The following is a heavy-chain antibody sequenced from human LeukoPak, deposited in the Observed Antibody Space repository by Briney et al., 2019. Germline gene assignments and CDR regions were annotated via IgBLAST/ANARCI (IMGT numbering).Heavy chain of an antibody. CDR1: GFTFSDYY. CDR2: ISSSGSTI. V-gene: IGHV3-11*01. CDR3: ARRIVVVITTPFDY. J-gene: IGHJ4*02. D-gene: IGHD3-22*01. Sequence: GGSLRLSCAASGFTFSDYYMSWIRQAPGKGLEWVSYISSSGSTIYYADSVKGRFTISRDNAKNSLYLQMNSLRAEDTAVYYCARRIVVVITTPFDYWGQGTLVTVSS.